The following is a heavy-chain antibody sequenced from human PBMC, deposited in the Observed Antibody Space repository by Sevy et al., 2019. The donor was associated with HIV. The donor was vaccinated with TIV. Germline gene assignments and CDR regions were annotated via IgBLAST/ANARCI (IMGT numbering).Heavy chain of an antibody. CDR3: AREWEQLFDY. CDR2: TNPNSGGT. V-gene: IGHV1-2*02. D-gene: IGHD1-26*01. CDR1: GYTFTGYY. Sequence: ASVKVSCKASGYTFTGYYMHWVRQAPGQGLEWMGWTNPNSGGTNYAQKFQGRVTMTRETSISTAYMELSRLRSDDTAVYYWAREWEQLFDYWGQGTLVTVSS. J-gene: IGHJ4*02.